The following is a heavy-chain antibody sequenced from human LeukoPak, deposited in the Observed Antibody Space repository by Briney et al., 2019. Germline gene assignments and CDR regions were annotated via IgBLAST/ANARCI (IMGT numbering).Heavy chain of an antibody. CDR3: ARRIAAAGRDFDY. V-gene: IGHV4-34*01. J-gene: IGHJ4*02. Sequence: SETLSLTCAVYGGSFSGYYWSWIRQPPGKGLEWIGEINHSGSTNYNPSLKSRVTISVDTSKNQFSLKLSSATAADTAVYYCARRIAAAGRDFDYWGQGTLVTVSS. CDR2: INHSGST. D-gene: IGHD6-13*01. CDR1: GGSFSGYY.